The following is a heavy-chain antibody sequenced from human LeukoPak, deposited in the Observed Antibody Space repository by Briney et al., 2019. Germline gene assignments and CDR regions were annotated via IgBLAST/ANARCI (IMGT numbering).Heavy chain of an antibody. D-gene: IGHD3-3*01. V-gene: IGHV4-59*08. CDR3: ARSAYYDFWSGYPSHYYYYGMDV. CDR1: GGSISSYY. CDR2: IYYGGST. J-gene: IGHJ6*02. Sequence: SETLSLTCTVSGGSISSYYWSWIRQPPGKGLEWIGYIYYGGSTNYNPSLKSRVTISVDTSKNQFSLKLSSVTAADTAVYYCARSAYYDFWSGYPSHYYYYGMDVWGQGTTVTVSS.